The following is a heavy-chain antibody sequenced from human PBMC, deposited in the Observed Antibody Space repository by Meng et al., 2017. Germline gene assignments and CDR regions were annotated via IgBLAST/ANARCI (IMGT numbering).Heavy chain of an antibody. D-gene: IGHD5-24*01. CDR2: IYYSGST. J-gene: IGHJ4*02. CDR3: ARQTVEMATNEPLFDY. CDR1: GGSISSYY. V-gene: IGHV4-59*01. Sequence: SETLSLTCTVSGGSISSYYWSWIRQPPGKGLEWIGYIYYSGSTNYNPSLKGRVTISVDTSKNQFSLKLSSVTAADTAVYYCARQTVEMATNEPLFDYWGQGTLVTVSS.